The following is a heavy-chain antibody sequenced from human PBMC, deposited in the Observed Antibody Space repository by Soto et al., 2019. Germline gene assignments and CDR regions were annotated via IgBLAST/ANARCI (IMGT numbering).Heavy chain of an antibody. V-gene: IGHV3-23*01. J-gene: IGHJ4*02. CDR1: GFTFNNYA. Sequence: EVQLLESGGGLVQPGGSLRHSCAASGFTFNNYAMSWVRQAPGKGLEWVSVISGSGQRTSYADSVKGRFTVSRDNSKNTVDLHMKSLRAEDTAVYYCAKDSYHGSGSYITPYYFDSWGQGTLITVSS. D-gene: IGHD3-10*01. CDR3: AKDSYHGSGSYITPYYFDS. CDR2: ISGSGQRT.